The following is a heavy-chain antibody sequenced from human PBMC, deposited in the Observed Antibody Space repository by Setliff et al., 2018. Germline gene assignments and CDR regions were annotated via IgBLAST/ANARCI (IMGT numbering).Heavy chain of an antibody. CDR1: GYTFTSYA. CDR2: INTNNGNP. V-gene: IGHV7-4-1*02. J-gene: IGHJ4*02. CDR3: ARAWYYNFWSGSQIEY. D-gene: IGHD3-3*01. Sequence: GASVKVSCKASGYTFTSYAMNWVRQAPGQGLEWMGWINTNNGNPTYAQGFTGRFVFSLDTSVSTAYLQISSLKAEDTAVYYCARAWYYNFWSGSQIEYWGQGTLVTVSS.